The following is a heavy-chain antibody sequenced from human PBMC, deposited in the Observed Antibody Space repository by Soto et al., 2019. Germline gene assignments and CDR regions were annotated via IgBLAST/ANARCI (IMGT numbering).Heavy chain of an antibody. Sequence: ASVKVSCKASGYTFTSYGINWVRQAPGQGLEWMGWIGAYSGNTDYAQTYQDRVTMTADTSTSTAYLQMNSLTAGDTAVYYCAKGPHSASGYYYMGVWGKGTTVTVSS. CDR2: IGAYSGNT. V-gene: IGHV1-18*01. J-gene: IGHJ6*03. CDR3: AKGPHSASGYYYMGV. CDR1: GYTFTSYG. D-gene: IGHD3-10*01.